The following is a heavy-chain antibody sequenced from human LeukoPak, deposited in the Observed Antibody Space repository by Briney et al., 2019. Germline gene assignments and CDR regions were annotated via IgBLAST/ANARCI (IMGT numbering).Heavy chain of an antibody. CDR2: ISSSSYI. J-gene: IGHJ4*02. D-gene: IGHD2-15*01. Sequence: GSLRPSCAASGFTFSSYSMNWVRQAPGKGLEWVSSISSSSYIYYADSVKGRFTISRDNAKNSLYLQMNSLRAEDTAVYYCARSPPTLYCSGGSCYFDYWGQGTLVTVSS. CDR1: GFTFSSYS. CDR3: ARSPPTLYCSGGSCYFDY. V-gene: IGHV3-21*01.